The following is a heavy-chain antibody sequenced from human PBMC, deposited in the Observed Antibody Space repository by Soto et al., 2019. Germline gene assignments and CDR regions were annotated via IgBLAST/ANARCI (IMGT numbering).Heavy chain of an antibody. CDR3: ARDSGYVSGTSVNPYLDY. Sequence: EVQLEESGGGLVQPGGSLRLSCAASGFTFGSYWMSWVRQAPGKGLEWLATIKWDASEKKYVDSVKGRFTMSRDDAKNSLHLQRDSLGAAGTAVDYCARDSGYVSGTSVNPYLDYWGHGTLVSVSS. D-gene: IGHD3-10*01. V-gene: IGHV3-7*01. CDR1: GFTFGSYW. CDR2: IKWDASEK. J-gene: IGHJ4*01.